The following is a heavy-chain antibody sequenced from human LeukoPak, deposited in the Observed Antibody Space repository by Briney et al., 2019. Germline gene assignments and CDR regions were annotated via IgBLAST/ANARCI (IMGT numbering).Heavy chain of an antibody. D-gene: IGHD5-18*01. CDR2: TYYSGST. CDR3: ARQGDGGYSFGNFDS. V-gene: IGHV4-39*01. J-gene: IGHJ4*02. Sequence: SETLSLTCTVSGGSISSSSYYWGWIRQPPGNGLEWIGRTYYSGSTYYNPSLKSRVTISVDTSKNQFSLKLSSVTAADTAVYYCARQGDGGYSFGNFDSWGQGTLVTVSS. CDR1: GGSISSSSYY.